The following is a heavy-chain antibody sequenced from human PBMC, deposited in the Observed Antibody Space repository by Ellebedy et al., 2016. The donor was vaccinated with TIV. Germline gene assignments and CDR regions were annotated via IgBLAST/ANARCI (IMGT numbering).Heavy chain of an antibody. CDR1: GGANSYYY. CDR2: LYYSGST. V-gene: IGHV4-59*08. Sequence: SETLSLTXTVSGGANSYYYWSWIRQPPGKGLEWIGYLYYSGSTNYSPSLKSRATISVDTSKNHLSLKLSSVTAADTAVYYCARINTNAFDIWGQGTMVTVSS. CDR3: ARINTNAFDI. J-gene: IGHJ3*02. D-gene: IGHD3-22*01.